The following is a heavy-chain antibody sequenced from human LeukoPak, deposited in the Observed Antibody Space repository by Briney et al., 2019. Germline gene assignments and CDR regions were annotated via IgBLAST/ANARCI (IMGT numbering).Heavy chain of an antibody. J-gene: IGHJ4*02. D-gene: IGHD1-26*01. CDR1: GFIFSSYS. Sequence: PGGSLRLSCAASGFIFSSYSMNWVRQAPGKGLEWVSSISSNSYYIYHADSVKGRFTISRDNAKNSLYLQMNSLRAEDTGVYYCARAQPLGEGWELPDYWGQGTLVTVSS. CDR2: ISSNSYYI. V-gene: IGHV3-21*01. CDR3: ARAQPLGEGWELPDY.